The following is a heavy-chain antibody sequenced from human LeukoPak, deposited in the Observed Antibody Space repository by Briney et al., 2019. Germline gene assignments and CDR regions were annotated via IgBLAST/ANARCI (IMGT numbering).Heavy chain of an antibody. D-gene: IGHD6-13*01. Sequence: ASVKVSCKASGYTFTGYYMHWVRQAPGQGLEWMGWISPNSGGTNYAQKFQGRVTMTRDTSISTAYMELSRLRSDDTAVYYCARDLGQQLVHWFDPWGQGTLVTVSS. CDR1: GYTFTGYY. CDR2: ISPNSGGT. J-gene: IGHJ5*02. V-gene: IGHV1-2*02. CDR3: ARDLGQQLVHWFDP.